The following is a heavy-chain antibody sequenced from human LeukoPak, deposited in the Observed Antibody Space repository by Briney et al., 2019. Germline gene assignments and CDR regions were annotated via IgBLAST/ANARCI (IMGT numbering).Heavy chain of an antibody. CDR1: GSTFSNYW. CDR3: VRDRGYCSGGTCYALWDH. J-gene: IGHJ4*02. CDR2: IKEDGGEK. D-gene: IGHD2-15*01. Sequence: GGSLRLSCAASGSTFSNYWMTWVRQAPGKGLEWVAHIKEDGGEKHYVDPVKGRFTISRDNAKNSLYLQMNSLRAEDTAMYYCVRDRGYCSGGTCYALWDHWGQGTLVTVSS. V-gene: IGHV3-7*01.